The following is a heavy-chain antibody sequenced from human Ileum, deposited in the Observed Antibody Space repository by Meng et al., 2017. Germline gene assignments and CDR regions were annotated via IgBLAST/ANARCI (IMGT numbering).Heavy chain of an antibody. CDR2: INGDGGTT. CDR1: GFTFSSYW. V-gene: IGHV3-74*02. Sequence: QVVGSGGGLVQPGGSLRLSCTASGFTFSSYWMHWVRQAPGKGLVWVSRINGDGGTTSHADSVKGRFTISRDNAKNTLYLQVNSLRAEDTALYYCARGSASYFGSWGQGTLVTVSS. J-gene: IGHJ4*02. CDR3: ARGSASYFGS.